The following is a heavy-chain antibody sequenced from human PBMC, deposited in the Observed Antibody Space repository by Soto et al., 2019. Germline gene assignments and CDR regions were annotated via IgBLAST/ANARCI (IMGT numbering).Heavy chain of an antibody. D-gene: IGHD1-20*01. Sequence: GGSLRLSCAASGFTFSSYAMHWVRQAPGKGLEWVAVISYDGSNKYYADSVKGRFTISRDNSKNTLYLQMNSLRAEDTAVYYCARDRGNWNYYYGMDVWGQGTTVTVSS. J-gene: IGHJ6*02. CDR2: ISYDGSNK. V-gene: IGHV3-30-3*01. CDR3: ARDRGNWNYYYGMDV. CDR1: GFTFSSYA.